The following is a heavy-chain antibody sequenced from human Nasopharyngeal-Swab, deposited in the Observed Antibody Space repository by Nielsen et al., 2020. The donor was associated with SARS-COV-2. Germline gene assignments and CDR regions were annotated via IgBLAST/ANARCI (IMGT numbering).Heavy chain of an antibody. V-gene: IGHV3-9*01. Sequence: LKISCAASGFTFDDYAMHWVRQAPGKGLEWVSGISWNSGSIGYADSVKGRFTISRDNAKNSLYLQMNSLRAEDTALYYCAKLGYFDLWGQGTLVTVSS. CDR2: ISWNSGSI. J-gene: IGHJ5*02. D-gene: IGHD3-16*01. CDR1: GFTFDDYA. CDR3: AKLGYFDL.